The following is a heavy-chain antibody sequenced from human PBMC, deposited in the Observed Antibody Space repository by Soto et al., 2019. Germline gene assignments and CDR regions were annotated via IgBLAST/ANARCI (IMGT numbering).Heavy chain of an antibody. CDR2: IKSDGSGT. V-gene: IGHV3-74*01. J-gene: IGHJ4*02. CDR1: GLAFSSYW. CDR3: ARGDGDYYDGNGYLGRH. D-gene: IGHD3-22*01. Sequence: GGSLRHSCAASGLAFSSYWMNWVRQAPGKGMVWVSRIKSDGSGTSYADSVKGRLTISRDNAKNTLYLQMNSLRAEDTAVYYCARGDGDYYDGNGYLGRHWGQGTLVTSPQ.